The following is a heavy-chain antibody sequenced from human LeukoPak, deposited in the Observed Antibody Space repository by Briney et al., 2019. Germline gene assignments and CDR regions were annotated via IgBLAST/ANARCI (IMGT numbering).Heavy chain of an antibody. CDR3: ASPGRDSSGWYVFDY. Sequence: PSGTLSLTCAVSGGSISSSNWWSWVRQPPGKGLEWIGEIYHSGSTNYNPSLKSRVTISVDKSENQFSLKLSSVTAADTAVYYCASPGRDSSGWYVFDYWGQGTLVTVSS. CDR1: GGSISSSNW. CDR2: IYHSGST. V-gene: IGHV4-4*02. J-gene: IGHJ4*02. D-gene: IGHD6-19*01.